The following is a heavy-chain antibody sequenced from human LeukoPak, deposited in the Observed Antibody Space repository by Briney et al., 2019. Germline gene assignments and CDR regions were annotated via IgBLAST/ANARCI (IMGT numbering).Heavy chain of an antibody. CDR2: ISGSGGST. CDR1: GFTFSSYA. D-gene: IGHD2-2*01. CDR3: ARVVTAAWDWFDP. J-gene: IGHJ5*02. Sequence: GGSLRLSCAASGFTFSSYAMSWVRQAPGKGLEWVSAISGSGGSTYYADSVKGRLTTSRDNAKNSLYLQMNSLRADDTAVYYCARVVTAAWDWFDPWGQGTLVTVSS. V-gene: IGHV3-23*01.